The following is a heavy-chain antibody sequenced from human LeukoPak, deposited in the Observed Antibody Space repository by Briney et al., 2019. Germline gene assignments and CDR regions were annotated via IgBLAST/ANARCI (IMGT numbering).Heavy chain of an antibody. CDR1: GFTFSSYS. V-gene: IGHV3-21*04. D-gene: IGHD2-21*02. CDR2: ISIISSYI. CDR3: AKTDLVVTAISYFDY. J-gene: IGHJ4*02. Sequence: GGSLRLSCAAPGFTFSSYSMNWVRQAPGKGLECVSSISIISSYIYYADSVKGQFTISRDNDKNSLYLQMNGLRAEDTAVYYCAKTDLVVTAISYFDYWGQGTLVTVSS.